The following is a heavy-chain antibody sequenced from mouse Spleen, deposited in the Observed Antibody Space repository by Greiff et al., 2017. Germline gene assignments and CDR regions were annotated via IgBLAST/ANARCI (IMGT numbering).Heavy chain of an antibody. CDR3: ARRTTVVAGYYFDY. J-gene: IGHJ2*01. Sequence: EVQRVESGGGLVKPGGSLKLSCAASGFTFSDYGMHWVRQAPEKGLEWVAYISSGSSTIYYADTVKGRFTISRDNAKNTLFLQMTSLRSEDTAMYYCARRTTVVAGYYFDYWGQGTTLTVSS. CDR2: ISSGSSTI. V-gene: IGHV5-17*01. D-gene: IGHD1-1*01. CDR1: GFTFSDYG.